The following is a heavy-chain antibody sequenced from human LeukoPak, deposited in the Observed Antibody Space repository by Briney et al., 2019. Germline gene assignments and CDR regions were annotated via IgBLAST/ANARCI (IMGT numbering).Heavy chain of an antibody. CDR1: GFTFSSYG. J-gene: IGHJ4*02. D-gene: IGHD1-26*01. CDR2: IRYDGSNK. Sequence: QPGGSLRLSCAASGFTFSSYGMHWVRQAPGKGLEWVAFIRYDGSNKYYADSVKGRFTISRDNSKNTLYLQMNSLRAEDTAVYYCAKDPQKWESYFDYWGQGTLVIVSS. CDR3: AKDPQKWESYFDY. V-gene: IGHV3-30*02.